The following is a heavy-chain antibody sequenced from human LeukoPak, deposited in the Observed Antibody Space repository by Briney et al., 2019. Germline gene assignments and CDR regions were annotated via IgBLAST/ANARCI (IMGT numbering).Heavy chain of an antibody. CDR2: VDHTGST. Sequence: PSETLSLTCSVSDDSITMYYWTWIRQPPGKGLEWIGYVDHTGSTNFNPSLNGRVSISRDTTNNLFSLRLRSVTAADTAVYFCARGRVSSSTWYSTYHYYFYMDVWGKGTTVTVSS. CDR1: DDSITMYY. V-gene: IGHV4-59*01. J-gene: IGHJ6*03. D-gene: IGHD1-1*01. CDR3: ARGRVSSSTWYSTYHYYFYMDV.